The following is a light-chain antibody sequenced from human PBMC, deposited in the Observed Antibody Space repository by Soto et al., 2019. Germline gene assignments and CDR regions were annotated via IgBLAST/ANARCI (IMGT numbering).Light chain of an antibody. Sequence: EIEMTQSPATLSLAPGERVTLSCRASESVSTNLAWYQQKAGQAPRLLIYGASTRATGIPARFSGSGSGTEFTLTISGLQSEDFAVYYCRQYNNWPPITFGQGTRLEIK. J-gene: IGKJ5*01. CDR3: RQYNNWPPIT. V-gene: IGKV3-15*01. CDR1: ESVSTN. CDR2: GAS.